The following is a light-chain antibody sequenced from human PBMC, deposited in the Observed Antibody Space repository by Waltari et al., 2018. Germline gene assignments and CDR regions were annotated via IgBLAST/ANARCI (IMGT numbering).Light chain of an antibody. CDR3: QHYVRLPAT. CDR1: QSVSRA. V-gene: IGKV3-20*01. J-gene: IGKJ1*01. Sequence: DIVLTQSPGSLSSSPGARVNLSCRASQSVSRALAWYQQKPGQAPRLLIFGASNRATGIPDRFSGSGSETDFSLTISRLEPEDFAVYYCQHYVRLPATFGRGTKVEIK. CDR2: GAS.